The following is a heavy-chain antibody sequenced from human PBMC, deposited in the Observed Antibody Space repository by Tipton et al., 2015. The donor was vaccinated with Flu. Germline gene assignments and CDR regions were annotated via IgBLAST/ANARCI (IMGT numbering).Heavy chain of an antibody. V-gene: IGHV3-13*05. D-gene: IGHD2-2*01. CDR3: ARGLYCNSTRCNLTEDAFDI. CDR1: GFTFGDYD. Sequence: SLRLSCAASGFTFGDYDMQWVRRPPRRGLEWVSCFGTGGDPFYSDSVKGRFTISRENAKNSLFLQMNSLRAGDTAVYYCARGLYCNSTRCNLTEDAFDIWGQGTMVTVSS. CDR2: FGTGGDP. J-gene: IGHJ3*02.